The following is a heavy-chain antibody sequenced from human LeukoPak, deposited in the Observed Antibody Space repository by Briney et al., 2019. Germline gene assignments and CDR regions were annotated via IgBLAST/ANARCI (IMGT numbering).Heavy chain of an antibody. V-gene: IGHV1-2*06. D-gene: IGHD3-22*01. CDR1: GYTFTGYY. CDR3: ARGGYYYDSSGYYMSNY. Sequence: ASVKVSCKASGYTFTGYYMHWVRQAPGQGLEWMGRINPNSGGTNYVQKFQGRVTMTRDTSISTAYMELSRLRSDDTAVYYCARGGYYYDSSGYYMSNYWGQGTLVTVSS. CDR2: INPNSGGT. J-gene: IGHJ4*02.